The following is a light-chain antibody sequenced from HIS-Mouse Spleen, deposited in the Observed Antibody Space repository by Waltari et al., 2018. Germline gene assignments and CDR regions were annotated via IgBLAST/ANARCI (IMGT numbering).Light chain of an antibody. J-gene: IGLJ2*01. CDR1: SSNIGAGYD. CDR2: GNS. CDR3: QSYDSSLSGVV. Sequence: QSVLTQPPSVSWAPGQRVTIPCTGSSSNIGAGYDVHGYQQLPGTAPKLLIYGNSNRPSGVPDRFSGSKSGTSASLAITGLQAEDEADYYCQSYDSSLSGVVFGGGTKLTVL. V-gene: IGLV1-40*01.